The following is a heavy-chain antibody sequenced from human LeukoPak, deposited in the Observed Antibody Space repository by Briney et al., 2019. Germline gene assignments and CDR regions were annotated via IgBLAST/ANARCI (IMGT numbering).Heavy chain of an antibody. CDR2: INTNTGNP. V-gene: IGHV7-4-1*02. CDR3: ARALTNYDSSGLNYYYYGMDV. CDR1: GYTFTSYA. D-gene: IGHD3-22*01. J-gene: IGHJ6*02. Sequence: ASVKVSCKASGYTFTSYAMNWVRQAPGQGLEWMGWINTNTGNPTYAQGFTGRFVFSLDTSVSTAYLQISSLKAEDTAVYYCARALTNYDSSGLNYYYYGMDVWGQGTTVTVSS.